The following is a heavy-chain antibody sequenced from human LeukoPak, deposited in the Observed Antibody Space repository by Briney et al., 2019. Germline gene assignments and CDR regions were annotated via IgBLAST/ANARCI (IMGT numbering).Heavy chain of an antibody. CDR2: IYYSGST. Sequence: SETLSLTCTVSGGSISGYYWSWIRQPPGKGLEWIGYIYYSGSTDYNPSLKSRVTISVDTSKNQFSLKLSSVTAADTAVYYCARGCSAGTPHNWFDPWGQGTLVTVSS. J-gene: IGHJ5*02. V-gene: IGHV4-59*01. CDR3: ARGCSAGTPHNWFDP. D-gene: IGHD6-13*01. CDR1: GGSISGYY.